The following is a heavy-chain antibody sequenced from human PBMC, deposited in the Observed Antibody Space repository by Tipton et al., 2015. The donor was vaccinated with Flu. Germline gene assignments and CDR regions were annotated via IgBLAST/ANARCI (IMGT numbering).Heavy chain of an antibody. CDR3: AETTVAPRTGWFDP. V-gene: IGHV3-53*01. CDR2: IYSGGST. CDR1: GFTVSDNY. D-gene: IGHD4-23*01. Sequence: SLRLSCAASGFTVSDNYMSWVRKAPGKGLEWVSVIYSGGSTFSADSVKGRFTISRDISKNTLYLQMNSLRAEDTAVYYCAETTVAPRTGWFDPWGQGTLVTVSS. J-gene: IGHJ5*02.